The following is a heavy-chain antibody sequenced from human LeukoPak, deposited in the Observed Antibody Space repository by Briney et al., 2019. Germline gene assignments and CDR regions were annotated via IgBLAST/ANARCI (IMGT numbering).Heavy chain of an antibody. J-gene: IGHJ4*02. CDR2: VFNGGST. V-gene: IGHV4-59*11. CDR3: ASRPADSTWYGVFDY. CDR1: GNSINSHY. Sequence: SETLSLTCSVSGNSINSHYWSWIRQSPGKGLEWIGYVFNGGSTHYNPSLKRRVTMSLDTSRDQFSLRLSSVTAADTAIYYCASRPADSTWYGVFDYWSQGTLVTVSS. D-gene: IGHD6-13*01.